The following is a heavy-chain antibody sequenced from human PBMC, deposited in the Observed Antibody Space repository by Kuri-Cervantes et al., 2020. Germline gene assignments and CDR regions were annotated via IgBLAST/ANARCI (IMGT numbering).Heavy chain of an antibody. Sequence: GSLRLSCTISGGSISSYYWSWIRQPPGKGLEWIGSIHYGGSSNYHPSLKSRITMSVDTSKNQFSLKLSSVTAADTAVYYCARVGCSGGRRYSLGGDIDYWGQGTLVTVSS. J-gene: IGHJ4*02. CDR3: ARVGCSGGRRYSLGGDIDY. CDR2: IHYGGSS. CDR1: GGSISSYY. V-gene: IGHV4-59*12. D-gene: IGHD2-15*01.